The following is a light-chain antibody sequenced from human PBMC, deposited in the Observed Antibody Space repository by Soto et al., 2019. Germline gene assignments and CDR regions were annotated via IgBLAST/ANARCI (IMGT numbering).Light chain of an antibody. Sequence: EVVMTQSPATLSVSPGERATLSCRASQSVNSNLAWYQEKPGQPPRLLIYGASTRAADIPTRFSGSGSGTDFTLTISSLQSEDFAVYYCQQYDKWPLYXFXQGXXLEI. CDR1: QSVNSN. J-gene: IGKJ2*01. CDR3: QQYDKWPLYX. V-gene: IGKV3D-15*01. CDR2: GAS.